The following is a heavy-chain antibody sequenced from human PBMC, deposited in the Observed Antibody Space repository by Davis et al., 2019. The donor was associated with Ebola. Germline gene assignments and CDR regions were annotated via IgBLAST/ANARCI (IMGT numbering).Heavy chain of an antibody. CDR2: ISYDGSNK. J-gene: IGHJ4*02. Sequence: PGGSLRLSCAASGFTFSSYAMHWVRQAPGKGLEWVAVISYDGSNKYYADSVKGRFTISRDNSKNTLYLQINGLRAEDTAVYYCAREKDGKVVRGFGGYYFDYWGQGTLVTVSS. CDR1: GFTFSSYA. D-gene: IGHD3-10*01. V-gene: IGHV3-30-3*01. CDR3: AREKDGKVVRGFGGYYFDY.